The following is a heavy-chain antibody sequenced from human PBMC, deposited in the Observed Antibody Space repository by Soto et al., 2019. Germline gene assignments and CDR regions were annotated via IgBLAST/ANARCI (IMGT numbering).Heavy chain of an antibody. CDR1: GFTFSNYA. V-gene: IGHV3-23*01. Sequence: GGSLRLSCAVSGFTFSNYAMSWVRQAPGKGLEWVSIISGSGDSTNYADSVKGRFTISRDNSKNTVYLQINSLRAEDTAVYYCAKAPTTYSYGYIYCGYWGQGAQVTVSS. CDR2: ISGSGDST. CDR3: AKAPTTYSYGYIYCGY. J-gene: IGHJ4*02. D-gene: IGHD5-18*01.